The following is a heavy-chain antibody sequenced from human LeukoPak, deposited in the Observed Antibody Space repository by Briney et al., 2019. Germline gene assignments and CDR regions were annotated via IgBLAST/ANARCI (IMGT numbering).Heavy chain of an antibody. CDR2: ISGSGSSS. J-gene: IGHJ4*02. V-gene: IGHV3-23*01. D-gene: IGHD3-10*01. CDR3: AKDFLYNVVDY. CDR1: GFTLSNYA. Sequence: GGSLRLSCAASGFTLSNYAMTWVRQAPGMGLEWVSSISGSGSSSYYADSVKGRFTVSRDNSKNTLHLQMNSLRAEDTAVYYCAKDFLYNVVDYWGQGTLVAVSS.